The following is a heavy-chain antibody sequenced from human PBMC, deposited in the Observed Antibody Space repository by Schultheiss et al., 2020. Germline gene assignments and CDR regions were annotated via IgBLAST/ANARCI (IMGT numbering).Heavy chain of an antibody. Sequence: ASVKVSCKASGYTFTGYYMHWVRQAPGQGLEWMGRINPNSGGTNYAQKFQGRVTMTRDTSISTAYMELSSLRSEDTAVYYCARDPTYYYDSSGLDYWGQGTLVTVSS. CDR3: ARDPTYYYDSSGLDY. J-gene: IGHJ4*02. D-gene: IGHD3-22*01. CDR1: GYTFTGYY. V-gene: IGHV1-2*06. CDR2: INPNSGGT.